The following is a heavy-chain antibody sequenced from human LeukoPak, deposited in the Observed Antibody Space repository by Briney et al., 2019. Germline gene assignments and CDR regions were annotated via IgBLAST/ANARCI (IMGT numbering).Heavy chain of an antibody. Sequence: GGSLRLSCAASGLTVSSSHMTWIRQAPRKGLEWVSYISSSSSTIYYADSVKGRFAISRDNAKNSLFLQMNSLRAEDTAVYYCARDLRGTLMVNKGDYWGQGTLVTVSS. J-gene: IGHJ4*02. CDR1: GLTVSSSH. CDR3: ARDLRGTLMVNKGDY. D-gene: IGHD2-8*01. V-gene: IGHV3-48*04. CDR2: ISSSSSTI.